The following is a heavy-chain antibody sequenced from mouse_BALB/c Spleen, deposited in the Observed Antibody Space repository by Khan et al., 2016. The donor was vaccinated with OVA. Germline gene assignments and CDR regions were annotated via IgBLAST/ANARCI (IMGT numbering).Heavy chain of an antibody. CDR3: ARGKLLLRYPDYFDY. CDR1: GYSITSDYA. D-gene: IGHD1-1*01. Sequence: EVQLQESGPGLVKPSQSLSLPCTVTGYSITSDYAWNWIRQFPGNKLGWMGYIGYSGSTTYNPSLKSRISITRDTSKNQFFLQLNSVTTEDTATYYCARGKLLLRYPDYFDYWGQGTTLTVSS. V-gene: IGHV3-2*02. J-gene: IGHJ2*01. CDR2: IGYSGST.